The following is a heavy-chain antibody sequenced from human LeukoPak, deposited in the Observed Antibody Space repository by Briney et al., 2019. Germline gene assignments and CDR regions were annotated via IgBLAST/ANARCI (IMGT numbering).Heavy chain of an antibody. CDR3: ARNRPDSWVGATIDYYYYYYMDV. CDR1: GFTFDDYG. V-gene: IGHV3-20*04. CDR2: LNWNGGST. Sequence: GGSLRLFCAASGFTFDDYGMSCVRQAPGKGLEWGSGLNWNGGSTGYADSVKGRFTISRDNAKNSLYLQMNSLRAEDTALYYCARNRPDSWVGATIDYYYYYYMDVWGKGTTVTVSS. D-gene: IGHD1-26*01. J-gene: IGHJ6*03.